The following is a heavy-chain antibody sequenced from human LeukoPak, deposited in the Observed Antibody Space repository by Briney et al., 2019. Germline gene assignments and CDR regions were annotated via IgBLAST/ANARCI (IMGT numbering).Heavy chain of an antibody. CDR2: TYYRSKWNY. V-gene: IGHV6-1*01. CDR1: GDSVSTTTSI. J-gene: IGHJ6*02. Sequence: SQTLSLTCAISGDSVSTTTSIWIWIRQSPSRGLEWLGRTYYRSKWNYAYADSVKSRITISPDTSENQFSLQLQFVTPEDSAVYYCARRRHANNGVDVWGQGTTVTVSS. CDR3: ARRRHANNGVDV.